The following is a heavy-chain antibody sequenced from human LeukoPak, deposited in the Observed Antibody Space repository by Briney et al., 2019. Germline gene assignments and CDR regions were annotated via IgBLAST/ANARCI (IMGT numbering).Heavy chain of an antibody. Sequence: GGSLRLSCAASGFTFSSYEMNWVRQAPGKGLEWVSYISSSGSTIYYADSVKGRFTISRDNAKNSLYLQMNSLRAEDTAVYYCAKDGEWLGQHYYYYYMDVWGKGTTVTISS. CDR1: GFTFSSYE. J-gene: IGHJ6*03. V-gene: IGHV3-48*03. CDR2: ISSSGSTI. CDR3: AKDGEWLGQHYYYYYMDV. D-gene: IGHD6-19*01.